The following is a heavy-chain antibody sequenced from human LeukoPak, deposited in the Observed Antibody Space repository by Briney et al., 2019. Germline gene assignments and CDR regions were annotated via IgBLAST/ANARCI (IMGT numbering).Heavy chain of an antibody. CDR3: ARSPAYIVVVPAQLYYFDY. CDR1: GFTFSSYA. CDR2: ISYDGSNK. D-gene: IGHD2-2*01. J-gene: IGHJ4*02. Sequence: GGSLRLSCAASGFTFSSYAMHWVRQAPGKGLEWVAVISYDGSNKYYADSVKGRFTISRDNSKNTLYLQMNSLRAEDTAVYYCARSPAYIVVVPAQLYYFDYWGQGTLVTVSS. V-gene: IGHV3-30-3*01.